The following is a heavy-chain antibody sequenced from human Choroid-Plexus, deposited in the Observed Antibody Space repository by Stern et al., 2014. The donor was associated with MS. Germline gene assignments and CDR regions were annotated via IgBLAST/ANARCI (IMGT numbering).Heavy chain of an antibody. D-gene: IGHD3-9*01. CDR1: GFIFSRFG. Sequence: VQLVEAGGGVVQPGRPLRLSCIGSGFIFSRFGMPWVRQATGKGPEWVAFISYDGTTKDYAVSVKGRFTISRDNSNNTLWMQMSSLRPEDTAVYYCARDRHWLTYYFDYWGQGSLVTVSS. J-gene: IGHJ4*02. CDR3: ARDRHWLTYYFDY. CDR2: ISYDGTTK. V-gene: IGHV3-30*03.